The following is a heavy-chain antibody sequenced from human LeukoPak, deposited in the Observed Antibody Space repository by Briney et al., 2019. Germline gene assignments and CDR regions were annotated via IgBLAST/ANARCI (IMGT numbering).Heavy chain of an antibody. CDR3: ARRDSTAYYVVFDY. D-gene: IGHD3-22*01. J-gene: IGHJ4*02. V-gene: IGHV5-51*01. CDR1: WYTFTNYW. CDR2: IYHCDSDT. Sequence: GESLKHPCKSSWYTFTNYWIGWVRAMRGKGRVWLGMIYHCDSDTTYSPSFQGQLTTSAEKSTSTAYLQWSSLKASDTAIYYCARRDSTAYYVVFDYWGQGALVTVSS.